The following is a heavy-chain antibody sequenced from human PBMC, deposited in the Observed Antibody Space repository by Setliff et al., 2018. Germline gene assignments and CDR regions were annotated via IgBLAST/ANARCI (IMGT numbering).Heavy chain of an antibody. J-gene: IGHJ3*01. Sequence: SETLSLTCAVSGDSIKSNAYYWGWIRQSPVRGLEWIGSVHSSGTTHYNPSLKSRVTISVDSAKSHFSLNLRSVTAADTAIYYCARPPKWFGEVIIGALDVWGQGTVVTV. CDR3: ARPPKWFGEVIIGALDV. D-gene: IGHD3-10*01. V-gene: IGHV4-39*02. CDR1: GDSIKSNAYY. CDR2: VHSSGTT.